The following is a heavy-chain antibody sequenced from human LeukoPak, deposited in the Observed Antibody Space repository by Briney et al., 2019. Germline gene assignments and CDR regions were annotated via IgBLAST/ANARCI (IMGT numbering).Heavy chain of an antibody. V-gene: IGHV4-39*01. CDR1: GGSISSSSYY. CDR2: IYYSGST. CDR3: ARQERGFGENWFDP. Sequence: SETLSLTRTVSGGSISSSSYYWGWIRQPPGKGLEWIGSIYYSGSTNYNPSLKSRVTISVDTSKNQFSLKLSSVTAADTAVYYCARQERGFGENWFDPWGQGTLVTVSS. D-gene: IGHD3-10*01. J-gene: IGHJ5*02.